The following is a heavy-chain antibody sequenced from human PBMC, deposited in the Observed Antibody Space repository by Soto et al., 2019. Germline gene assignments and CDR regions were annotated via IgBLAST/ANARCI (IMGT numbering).Heavy chain of an antibody. V-gene: IGHV4-59*08. J-gene: IGHJ4*02. CDR1: GGSIFTSY. Sequence: QMQLQESGPGLVKPSETLSLTCAVSGGSIFTSYWSWIRQPPGKGLEWMGYIYYGGSTNYSPSHKSRVIISLDTSRNESSLKLNSVTAADTAIYYCAGLATGSTGAFDYWGQRTLVTIS. D-gene: IGHD1-1*01. CDR3: AGLATGSTGAFDY. CDR2: IYYGGST.